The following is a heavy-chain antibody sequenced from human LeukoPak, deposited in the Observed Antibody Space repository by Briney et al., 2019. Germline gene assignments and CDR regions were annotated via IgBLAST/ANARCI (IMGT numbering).Heavy chain of an antibody. J-gene: IGHJ5*02. CDR2: VYYSGST. Sequence: PSETLSLTCTVSGGSISSSSYYWGWIRQPPGKGLEWIGSVYYSGSTYYNPSLKSRVTIPLDTSKNHFSLKLSSVTAADTAVYYCARHIVVAPAGHLNWFDPWGQATQVSVSS. D-gene: IGHD2-2*01. CDR1: GGSISSSSYY. CDR3: ARHIVVAPAGHLNWFDP. V-gene: IGHV4-39*07.